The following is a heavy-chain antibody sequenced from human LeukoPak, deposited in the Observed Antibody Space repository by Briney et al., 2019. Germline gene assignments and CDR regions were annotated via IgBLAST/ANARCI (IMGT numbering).Heavy chain of an antibody. D-gene: IGHD3-22*01. CDR2: IRGSGGRT. CDR1: GITLSNYG. V-gene: IGHV3-23*01. J-gene: IGHJ4*02. Sequence: PPGGSLRLSCAVSGITLSNYGMSWVRQAPGKGLEWVAGIRGSGGRTSYADSVKGRFTISRDNPKNTLYLQMNSLRAEDTAVYFCARRGVVIRVILVGFHKEAYYFDSWGQGALVTVSS. CDR3: ARRGVVIRVILVGFHKEAYYFDS.